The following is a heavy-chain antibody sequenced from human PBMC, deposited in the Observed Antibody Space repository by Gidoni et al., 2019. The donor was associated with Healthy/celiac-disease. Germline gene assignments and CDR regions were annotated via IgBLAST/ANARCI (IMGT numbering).Heavy chain of an antibody. CDR3: ARNTGSGWYLEYNQFDP. D-gene: IGHD6-19*01. Sequence: EVQLVQSGAEVKKPGESLKISCKGSGYSFTSYWIGWVRQMPGKGLEGMGIIYPGDSDNRYRPSFQGQGTNPADKSLSTAYPQGSSLKGSDTAMYYWARNTGSGWYLEYNQFDPWGQGTLVTVSS. J-gene: IGHJ5*02. V-gene: IGHV5-51*01. CDR2: IYPGDSDN. CDR1: GYSFTSYW.